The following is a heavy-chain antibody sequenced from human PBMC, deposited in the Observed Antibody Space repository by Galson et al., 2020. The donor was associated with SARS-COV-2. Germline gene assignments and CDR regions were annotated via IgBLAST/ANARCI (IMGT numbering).Heavy chain of an antibody. CDR1: GGSISSGGYS. Sequence: SETLSLTCAVSGGSISSGGYSWSWIRQPPGKGLEWIGYIYHSGSTYYNPSLKSRVTISVDRSKNQFSLKLSSVTATDTAVYYCARTTVTTFVWFDPWGQGTLVTVSS. CDR2: IYHSGST. CDR3: ARTTVTTFVWFDP. D-gene: IGHD4-17*01. V-gene: IGHV4-30-2*01. J-gene: IGHJ5*02.